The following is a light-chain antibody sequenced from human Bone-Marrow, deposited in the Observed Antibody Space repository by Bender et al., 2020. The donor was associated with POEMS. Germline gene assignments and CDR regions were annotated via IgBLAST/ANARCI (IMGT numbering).Light chain of an antibody. CDR1: SSDIGGYNY. Sequence: SALTQPASVSGSPGQSITISCAGTSSDIGGYNYVSWYQHHPGKAPKLLIYAVTNRPSGVSNRFSGSKSGNTASLTISGLQAEDEADYYCSSYTSNSFLFGGGTKVTVL. CDR3: SSYTSNSFL. CDR2: AVT. V-gene: IGLV2-14*03. J-gene: IGLJ2*01.